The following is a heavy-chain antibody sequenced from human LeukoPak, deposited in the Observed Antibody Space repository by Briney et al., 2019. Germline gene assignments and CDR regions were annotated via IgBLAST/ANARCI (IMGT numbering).Heavy chain of an antibody. CDR1: GYTLTELS. Sequence: ASVKASCKVSGYTLTELSMHWVRQAPGKGLEWMGGFDPEDGETIYAQKFQGRVTMTEDTSTDTAYMELSSLRSEDMAVYYCARGYTNQISNWFDAWGQGTLVTVSS. CDR2: FDPEDGET. D-gene: IGHD2-8*01. CDR3: ARGYTNQISNWFDA. V-gene: IGHV1-24*01. J-gene: IGHJ5*02.